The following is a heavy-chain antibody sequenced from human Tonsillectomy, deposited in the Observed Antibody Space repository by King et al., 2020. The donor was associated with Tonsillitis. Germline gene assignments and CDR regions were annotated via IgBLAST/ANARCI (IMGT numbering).Heavy chain of an antibody. J-gene: IGHJ6*02. D-gene: IGHD4-23*01. Sequence: QLQESGPGLVKPSQTLSLTCTVSCGSISSGGYYWSWIRQQPGKGLEWIGNIYYSGSTHYNPSLKSQVTISVDTSKNQFSLNLISVTAADTAVYYCAREGGKNDYYGVDVWGQGTTVTVSS. V-gene: IGHV4-31*01. CDR1: CGSISSGGYY. CDR2: IYYSGST. CDR3: AREGGKNDYYGVDV.